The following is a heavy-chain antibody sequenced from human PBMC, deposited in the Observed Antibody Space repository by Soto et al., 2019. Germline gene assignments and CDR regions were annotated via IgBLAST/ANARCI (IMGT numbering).Heavy chain of an antibody. CDR2: IWYDGSNK. CDR3: ARAGGPIAVAGNSYYYGMDV. D-gene: IGHD6-19*01. Sequence: GGSLRLSCAASGFTFSSYGMHWVRQAPGKGLEWVAVIWYDGSNKYYADSVKGRFTISRDNSKNTLYLQMNSLRAEDTAVYYCARAGGPIAVAGNSYYYGMDVWGQGTTVTVSS. J-gene: IGHJ6*02. CDR1: GFTFSSYG. V-gene: IGHV3-33*01.